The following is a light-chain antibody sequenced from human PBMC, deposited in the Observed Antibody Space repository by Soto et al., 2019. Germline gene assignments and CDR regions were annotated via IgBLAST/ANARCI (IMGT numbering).Light chain of an antibody. CDR2: AAS. CDR1: QGISTF. J-gene: IGKJ4*01. Sequence: IQLTQSPSSLSASIGDRVTITCRAGQGISTFLAWYQQTPRKAPKLLIYAASTLQSGVPSRFSGSGSGTDFTLTTSSLQPEDFATYYCQQLHSYPLTFGGGTKVDI. CDR3: QQLHSYPLT. V-gene: IGKV1-9*01.